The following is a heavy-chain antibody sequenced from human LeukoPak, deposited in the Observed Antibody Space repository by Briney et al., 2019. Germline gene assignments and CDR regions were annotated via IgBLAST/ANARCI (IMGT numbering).Heavy chain of an antibody. Sequence: GGSLRLSCAASGFTFSSYGMHWVRQAPGKGLEWVAVISYDGSNKYYADSVKGRFTISRDNSKNTLYLQMNSLRAEDTAVYYCAKDLERHIVVVTVSAVDYWGQGTLVTVSS. D-gene: IGHD2-21*02. CDR1: GFTFSSYG. V-gene: IGHV3-30*18. J-gene: IGHJ4*02. CDR3: AKDLERHIVVVTVSAVDY. CDR2: ISYDGSNK.